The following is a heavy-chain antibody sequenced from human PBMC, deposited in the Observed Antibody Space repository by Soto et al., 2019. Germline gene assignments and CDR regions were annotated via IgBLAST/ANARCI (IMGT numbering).Heavy chain of an antibody. V-gene: IGHV4-39*01. J-gene: IGHJ3*02. CDR1: SGSISSSLYY. Sequence: PSETLSLTCSVSSGSISSSLYYWGWIRQPPGKGLEWIGTIYSTVSTHYNPSLKSRVTISVDTSKNRFSLKLNSVTAADTAVYYCARLPYYDTPPVAFDIWGQGAMVTVSS. CDR3: ARLPYYDTPPVAFDI. CDR2: IYSTVST. D-gene: IGHD3-22*01.